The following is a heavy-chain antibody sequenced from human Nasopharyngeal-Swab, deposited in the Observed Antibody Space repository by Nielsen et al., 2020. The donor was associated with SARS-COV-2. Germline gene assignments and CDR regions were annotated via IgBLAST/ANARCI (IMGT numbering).Heavy chain of an antibody. J-gene: IGHJ3*02. D-gene: IGHD3-22*01. CDR3: ASGGAPYYYDSSGHASGGALAMTQAFDI. V-gene: IGHV4-39*07. Sequence: WIRQPPGKGLEWIGSIYYSGSTYYNPFLKSRVTISVDTSKNQFSLKLSSVTAADTAVYYCASGGAPYYYDSSGHASGGALAMTQAFDIWGQGTMVTVSS. CDR2: IYYSGST.